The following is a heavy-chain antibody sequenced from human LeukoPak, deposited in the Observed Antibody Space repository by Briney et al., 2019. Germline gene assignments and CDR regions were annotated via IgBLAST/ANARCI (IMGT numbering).Heavy chain of an antibody. CDR3: ARDFAVITEGSGY. CDR2: ISGSGGST. J-gene: IGHJ4*02. V-gene: IGHV3-23*01. CDR1: GFTFSSYA. D-gene: IGHD3-22*01. Sequence: GGSLRLSCAASGFTFSSYAMSWVRQAPGKGLEWVSAISGSGGSTYYADSVKGRFTISRDNSKNTLYLQMNSLRAEDTAVYYCARDFAVITEGSGYWGQGTLVIVSS.